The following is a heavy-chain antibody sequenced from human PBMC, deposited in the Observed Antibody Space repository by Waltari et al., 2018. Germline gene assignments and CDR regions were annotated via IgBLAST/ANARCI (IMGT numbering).Heavy chain of an antibody. Sequence: QVQLQESGPGLVKPSQTLSLTCTVSGGSISSGSYYWSWIRQPAGKGLEWIGRIYTSGGTNYNPALKSGVTISVDTSKNQFSLKLSSVTAADTAVYYCARDNLAGTFDFDYWGQGTLVTVSS. J-gene: IGHJ4*02. V-gene: IGHV4-61*02. CDR1: GGSISSGSYY. D-gene: IGHD6-19*01. CDR2: IYTSGGT. CDR3: ARDNLAGTFDFDY.